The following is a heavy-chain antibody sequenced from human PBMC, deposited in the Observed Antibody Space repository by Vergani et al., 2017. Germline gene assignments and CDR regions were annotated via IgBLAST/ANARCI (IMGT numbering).Heavy chain of an antibody. CDR3: AEHGGGGGCSGYDCPIDY. Sequence: QLQLQESGPGLVKPSETLSLTCTVSGGSISSSSYYWGWIRQPPGKGLVWIGSIYYSGSTYYNPSLKSRVTISVDTSKNQFSLKLSSVTAADTAVYYCAEHGGGGGCSGYDCPIDYWGQGTLVTVSS. CDR1: GGSISSSSYY. D-gene: IGHD5-12*01. CDR2: IYYSGST. J-gene: IGHJ4*02. V-gene: IGHV4-39*01.